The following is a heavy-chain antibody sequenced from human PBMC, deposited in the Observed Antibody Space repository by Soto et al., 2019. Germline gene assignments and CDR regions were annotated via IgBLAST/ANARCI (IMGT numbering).Heavy chain of an antibody. J-gene: IGHJ4*02. Sequence: SETLSLTCTVSGGSISSSSYYWGWIRQPPGKGLEWIGSIYYSGSTYYNPSLKSRVTISVDTSKNQFSLKLSSVTAADTAVYYCARSPRDGYNFFYWRQGTLVTVSS. D-gene: IGHD5-12*01. CDR3: ARSPRDGYNFFY. CDR1: GGSISSSSYY. CDR2: IYYSGST. V-gene: IGHV4-39*01.